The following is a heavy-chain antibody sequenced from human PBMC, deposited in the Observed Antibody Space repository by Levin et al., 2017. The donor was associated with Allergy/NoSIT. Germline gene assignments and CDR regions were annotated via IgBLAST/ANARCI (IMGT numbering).Heavy chain of an antibody. V-gene: IGHV1-2*06. CDR1: EYIFTDYY. CDR3: ARARLLFFRELSPFDI. CDR2: INPNTGGT. Sequence: ASVKVSCKASEYIFTDYYMHWVRQAPGQGLEWMGRINPNTGGTNYAQKFQGRVTMTRDTSISTAYMELCRLRSDDTAVYYCARARLLFFRELSPFDIWGQGTMVTVSS. D-gene: IGHD3-10*01. J-gene: IGHJ3*02.